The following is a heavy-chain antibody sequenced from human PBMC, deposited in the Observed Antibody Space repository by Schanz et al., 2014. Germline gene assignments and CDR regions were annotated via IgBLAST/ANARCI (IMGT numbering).Heavy chain of an antibody. CDR2: TNGDGTNA. V-gene: IGHV3-30*02. CDR1: GFIFSSYG. D-gene: IGHD2-15*01. J-gene: IGHJ4*02. Sequence: QVQLVESGGGVVKPGGSLRLSCAASGFIFSSYGLHWVRQVPGKGLEWVSCTNGDGTNAKYADSVKGRFTISRDNAKKTLSLQMIRLRAEDTALYYCARDRRYCSGGSCLTFDYWGQGTLVTVSS. CDR3: ARDRRYCSGGSCLTFDY.